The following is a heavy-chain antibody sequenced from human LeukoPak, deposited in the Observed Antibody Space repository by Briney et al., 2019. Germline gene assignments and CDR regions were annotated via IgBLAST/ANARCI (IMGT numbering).Heavy chain of an antibody. CDR2: INHSGST. J-gene: IGHJ4*02. Sequence: SETLSLTCTVSGGSISSYYWSWIRQPPGKGLEWIGEINHSGSTNYNPSLKSRVTISVDTSKNQFSLKLSSVTAADTAVYYCARGRGFSNSFYDYWGQGTLVTASS. CDR3: ARGRGFSNSFYDY. V-gene: IGHV4-34*01. D-gene: IGHD4-11*01. CDR1: GGSISSYY.